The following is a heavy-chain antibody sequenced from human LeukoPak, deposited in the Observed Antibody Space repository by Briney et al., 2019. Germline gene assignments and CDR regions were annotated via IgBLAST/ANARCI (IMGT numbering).Heavy chain of an antibody. V-gene: IGHV4-39*01. J-gene: IGHJ4*02. Sequence: SETLFLTCTVSGGSVSSSTTYWGWIGQPPGKGLEWIASIFYSGRTWNNPSLKSRVTISVDTSKNQFSLKVSAVTAADTAVYYCARQGTYYDKIYYFDYWGQGTLVTVSS. D-gene: IGHD3-16*01. CDR2: IFYSGRT. CDR3: ARQGTYYDKIYYFDY. CDR1: GGSVSSSTTY.